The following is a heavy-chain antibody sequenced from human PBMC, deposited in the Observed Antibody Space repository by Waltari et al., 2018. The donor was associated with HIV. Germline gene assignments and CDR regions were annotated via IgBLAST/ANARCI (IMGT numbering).Heavy chain of an antibody. CDR1: GFTFRSYW. CDR2: IGSAGSTK. D-gene: IGHD4-17*01. J-gene: IGHJ3*02. CDR3: ARENTMTYYDALDI. Sequence: EVQLVESGGGLVQPGGSLRLSCAASGFTFRSYWIHWVRQATGKGLLWVSCIGSAGSTKNYADSVKGRLTISRYNAKNTLYLQMNSLRSYDTAVYYCARENTMTYYDALDIWGQGTMVTVSS. V-gene: IGHV3-74*01.